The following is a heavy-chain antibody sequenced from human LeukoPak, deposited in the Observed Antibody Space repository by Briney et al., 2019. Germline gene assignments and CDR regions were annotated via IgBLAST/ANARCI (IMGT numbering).Heavy chain of an antibody. D-gene: IGHD2-2*01. CDR2: IYSGGST. J-gene: IGHJ4*02. CDR3: ARVSTRGYFDY. V-gene: IGHV3-66*01. CDR1: GFTVSSNY. Sequence: PGGSLRLSCAASGFTVSSNYMSWVRQAPGKGLEWVSVIYSGGSTHYADSVKGRFTISRDNSKNTLYLQMNSLRAEDTAVYYCARVSTRGYFDYWGQGTLVTVSS.